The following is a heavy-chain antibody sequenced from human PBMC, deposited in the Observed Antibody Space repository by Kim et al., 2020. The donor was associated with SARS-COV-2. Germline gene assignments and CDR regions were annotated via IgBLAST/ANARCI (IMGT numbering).Heavy chain of an antibody. V-gene: IGHV3-21*01. Sequence: GGSLRLSCTASGFTFSIYSMNWVRQAPGKGLEWVSSISSSSSYIKYADSVKGRFTISRDNAKNSLYLQMNSLGAEDTAVFYCARGDYCSRGVCHSHGMDVWGQGTTVTVSS. D-gene: IGHD2-8*02. CDR3: ARGDYCSRGVCHSHGMDV. CDR2: ISSSSSYI. J-gene: IGHJ6*02. CDR1: GFTFSIYS.